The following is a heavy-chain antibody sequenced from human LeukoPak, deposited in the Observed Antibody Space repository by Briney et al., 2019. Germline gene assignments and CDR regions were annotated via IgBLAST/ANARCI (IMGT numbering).Heavy chain of an antibody. Sequence: PSETLSLTCTVSGGSISSYYWSWIRQPPGKGLEWIGYIYYGGSTNYNPSLKSRVTISVDTSKNQFSLKLSSVTAADTAVYYCARDEDVAFDIWGQGTMVTVSS. V-gene: IGHV4-59*01. CDR3: ARDEDVAFDI. CDR1: GGSISSYY. J-gene: IGHJ3*02. CDR2: IYYGGST.